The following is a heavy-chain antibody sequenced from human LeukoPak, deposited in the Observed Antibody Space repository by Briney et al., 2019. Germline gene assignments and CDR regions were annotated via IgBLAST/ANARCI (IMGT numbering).Heavy chain of an antibody. D-gene: IGHD6-13*01. CDR2: IWYDGSNK. J-gene: IGHJ4*02. Sequence: GGSLRLSCAASGFTFSSYGMHWVRQAPGKGLEWVAVIWYDGSNKYYADSVKGRFTISRDNSKNTLYLQMNSLRAEDTAVNYCAGAAAGTGYFDYWGQGTLVTGSS. CDR1: GFTFSSYG. CDR3: AGAAAGTGYFDY. V-gene: IGHV3-33*01.